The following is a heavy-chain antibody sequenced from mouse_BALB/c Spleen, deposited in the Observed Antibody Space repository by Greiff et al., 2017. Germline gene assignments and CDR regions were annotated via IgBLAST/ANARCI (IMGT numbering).Heavy chain of an antibody. J-gene: IGHJ4*01. V-gene: IGHV5-6-5*01. CDR2: ISSGGST. CDR1: GFTFSSYA. D-gene: IGHD1-1*01. CDR3: ARGTTTVVWGDY. Sequence: EVQLVESGGGLVKPGGSLKLSCAASGFTFSSYAMSWVRQTPEKRLEWVASISSGGSTYYPDSVKGRFTISRDNARNILYLQMSSLRSEDTAMYYCARGTTTVVWGDYWGQGTSVTVSS.